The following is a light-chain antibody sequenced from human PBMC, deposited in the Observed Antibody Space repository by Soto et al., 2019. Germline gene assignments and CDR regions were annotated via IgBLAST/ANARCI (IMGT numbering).Light chain of an antibody. V-gene: IGKV1-6*01. J-gene: IGKJ1*01. CDR3: QQYNRYWT. Sequence: AIQMTQSPSSLSASVGDRVTITCRASQGIRNDLGWYQQKPGKDPKXLIYAESSLQSGVPSRFSGSGSETEFTLTISSLFPDDFATYYCQQYNRYWTFGQGTKVDIK. CDR2: AES. CDR1: QGIRND.